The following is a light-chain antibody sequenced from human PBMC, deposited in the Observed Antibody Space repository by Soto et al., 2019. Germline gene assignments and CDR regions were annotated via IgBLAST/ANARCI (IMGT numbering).Light chain of an antibody. J-gene: IGLJ2*01. CDR2: EVS. CDR3: SSDAGSNNYV. CDR1: SSDVGGYNY. Sequence: QSALTQPPSASGSPGQSVTISCTGTSSDVGGYNYVSWYQQHPGKAPKLMIYEVSKRPSGVPDRFSGSKSGSPAPLTVSWLQAEDEYDYYCSSDAGSNNYVFGGGTKLTV. V-gene: IGLV2-8*01.